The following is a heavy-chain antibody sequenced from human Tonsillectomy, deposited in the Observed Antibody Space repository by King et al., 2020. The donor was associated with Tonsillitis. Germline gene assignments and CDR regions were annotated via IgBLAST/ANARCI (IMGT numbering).Heavy chain of an antibody. V-gene: IGHV1-46*01. CDR1: GYTFTSYY. CDR3: ARSKRIMITFGGVAPDGY. CDR2: INPSGGST. J-gene: IGHJ4*02. D-gene: IGHD3-16*01. Sequence: GQLVQSAAEVKKPGASVKVSCKASGYTFTSYYLHWVRQASGQGLEWMGIINPSGGSTSYAQKFQGRVTMTRDTSTSTVYMELSSLRSEDTAVYYCARSKRIMITFGGVAPDGYWGQGTLVTVSS.